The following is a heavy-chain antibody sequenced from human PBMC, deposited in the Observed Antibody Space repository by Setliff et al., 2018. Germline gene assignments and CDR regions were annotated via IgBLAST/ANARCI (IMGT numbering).Heavy chain of an antibody. J-gene: IGHJ4*02. CDR1: DGSLSTYY. D-gene: IGHD5-12*01. Sequence: SETLSLTCTVSDGSLSTYYWSWIRQPPGKGLEWIGHVYYSGIANYNPSLKSRVTLSVDTSKNQFSLRLSSVTAADTAVYYCARGGTYRYFDYWGQGTLVTVSS. V-gene: IGHV4-59*01. CDR3: ARGGTYRYFDY. CDR2: VYYSGIA.